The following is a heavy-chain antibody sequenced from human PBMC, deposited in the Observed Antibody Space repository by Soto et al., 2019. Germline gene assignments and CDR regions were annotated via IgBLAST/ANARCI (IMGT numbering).Heavy chain of an antibody. Sequence: SETLSLTCTVSGGSLSSSSYYWGWIRQPPGKGLEWIGSIYYSGSTYYNPSLKSRVTISVDTSKNQFSLKLSSVTAADTAVYYCARQTFIAAKTYYFDYWGQGTLVTVSS. D-gene: IGHD6-13*01. CDR3: ARQTFIAAKTYYFDY. CDR1: GGSLSSSSYY. V-gene: IGHV4-39*01. J-gene: IGHJ4*02. CDR2: IYYSGST.